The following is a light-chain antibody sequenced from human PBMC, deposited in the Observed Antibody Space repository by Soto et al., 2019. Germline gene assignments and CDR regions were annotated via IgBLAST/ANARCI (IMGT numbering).Light chain of an antibody. Sequence: EIVLTQSPGTLSLSPGERATLSCRASQSVSSSYLAWYQQKPGQAPRLLIYGASSRATSIPDRFSGSGSGTDFTLTISRLEPEDFAVYYCQQYGNSPPTFGQETKVEIK. CDR2: GAS. J-gene: IGKJ1*01. CDR1: QSVSSSY. V-gene: IGKV3-20*01. CDR3: QQYGNSPPT.